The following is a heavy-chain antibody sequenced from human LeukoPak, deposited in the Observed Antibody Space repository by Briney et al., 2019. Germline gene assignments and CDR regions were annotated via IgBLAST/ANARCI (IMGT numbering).Heavy chain of an antibody. CDR1: GFTFSSYS. CDR2: ISGSGGST. V-gene: IGHV3-23*01. D-gene: IGHD6-13*01. CDR3: AKDRIAAVGTPYYYYGMDV. Sequence: GGSLRLSCAASGFTFSSYSMSWVRQAPGKGLEWVSAISGSGGSTYYADSVKGRFTISRDNSKNTLYLQVNSLRAEDTAVYYCAKDRIAAVGTPYYYYGMDVWGQGTTVTVSS. J-gene: IGHJ6*02.